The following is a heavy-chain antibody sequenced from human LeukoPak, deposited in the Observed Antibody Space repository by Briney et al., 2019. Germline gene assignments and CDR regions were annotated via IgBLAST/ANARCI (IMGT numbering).Heavy chain of an antibody. CDR1: GFTFSDYE. CDR3: ARDSRGWYGRIDY. V-gene: IGHV3-48*03. CDR2: ISGSGNTI. D-gene: IGHD6-19*01. J-gene: IGHJ4*02. Sequence: GGSLRLSCAASGFTFSDYEMNWVRQAPGKGLEWVPYISGSGNTIHYADSVKGRFTISRDNAKNSLYLQMNSLRVEDTAIYYCARDSRGWYGRIDYWGQGTLVTVSS.